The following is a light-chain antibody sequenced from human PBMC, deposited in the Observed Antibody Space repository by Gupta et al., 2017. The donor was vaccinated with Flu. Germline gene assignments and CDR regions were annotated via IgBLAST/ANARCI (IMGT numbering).Light chain of an antibody. CDR2: EDY. CDR1: SGNIASNY. J-gene: IGLJ3*02. Sequence: NFILTQPHSVSGSPGKTVTISCTRSSGNIASNYVQWYQQRPGSSPTTVIYEDYQRPSGVPDRFSGSIDRSSNSASLSISGLKTEDEAVYYCQSYDSSSQVFGGGTKLTVL. CDR3: QSYDSSSQV. V-gene: IGLV6-57*01.